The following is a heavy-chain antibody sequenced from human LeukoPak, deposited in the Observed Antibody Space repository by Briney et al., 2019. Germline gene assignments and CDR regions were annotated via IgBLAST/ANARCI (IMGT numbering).Heavy chain of an antibody. Sequence: GGSLRLSCAASGFTFSSYGMHWVRQAPGKGLEWVAVISYDGSNKYYADSVKGRFTISRDNSKNTLYLQMNSLRAEDTAVYYCAKGGLRYFDWSLPNGGMDVWGQGTTVTVPS. V-gene: IGHV3-30*18. CDR1: GFTFSSYG. J-gene: IGHJ6*02. CDR2: ISYDGSNK. D-gene: IGHD3-9*01. CDR3: AKGGLRYFDWSLPNGGMDV.